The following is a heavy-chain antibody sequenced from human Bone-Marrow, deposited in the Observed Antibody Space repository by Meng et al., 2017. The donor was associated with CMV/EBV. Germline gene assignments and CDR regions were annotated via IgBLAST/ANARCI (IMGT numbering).Heavy chain of an antibody. Sequence: GGSLRLSCAASGFTFDDYAMHWVRQAPGKGLEWVSLISWDGGSTYYADSVKGRFTISRDNSKNSLYLQMNSLRAEDTALYYCAKDKVGYRYGLFSDYYYGMDVWGQGTTVTVSS. V-gene: IGHV3-43D*03. J-gene: IGHJ6*02. CDR1: GFTFDDYA. CDR3: AKDKVGYRYGLFSDYYYGMDV. D-gene: IGHD5-18*01. CDR2: ISWDGGST.